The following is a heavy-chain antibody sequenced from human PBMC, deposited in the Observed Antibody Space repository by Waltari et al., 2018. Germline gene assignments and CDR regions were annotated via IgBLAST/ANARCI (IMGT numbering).Heavy chain of an antibody. CDR2: INAGNGNT. J-gene: IGHJ3*02. D-gene: IGHD1-7*01. CDR3: ARTSLTGSTSAFDI. V-gene: IGHV1-3*01. Sequence: QVQLVQSGAEVKKPGASVKVSCKASGYTFTSYAMHWVRQAPGQRLEWMGWINAGNGNTKYSRTFQGRVTITTDTSASTAYTELRSLRAEDTAVYYCARTSLTGSTSAFDIWGQGTMVTVSS. CDR1: GYTFTSYA.